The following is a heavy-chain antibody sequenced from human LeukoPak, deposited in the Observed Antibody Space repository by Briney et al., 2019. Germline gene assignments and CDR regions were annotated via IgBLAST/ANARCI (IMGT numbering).Heavy chain of an antibody. CDR1: GFTFSSYA. J-gene: IGHJ6*03. D-gene: IGHD2-2*01. V-gene: IGHV3-23*01. CDR3: ARERSSTSNYYYYYYYMDV. Sequence: PGGSLRLSCAASGFTFSSYAMSWVRQAPGKGLEWVSAISGSGGSTYYADSVKGRFTMSRDNSKNTLYLQMNSLRAEDTAVYYCARERSSTSNYYYYYYYMDVWGKGTTVTVSS. CDR2: ISGSGGST.